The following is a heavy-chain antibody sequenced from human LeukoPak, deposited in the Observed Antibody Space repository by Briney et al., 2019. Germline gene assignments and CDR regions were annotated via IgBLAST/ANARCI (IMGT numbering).Heavy chain of an antibody. CDR3: ARVSVGDYYYYYYYMDV. V-gene: IGHV3-74*01. CDR1: GFTFRSYW. Sequence: GESLKISCAASGFTFRSYWMHWVRQAPGKGLAWVSRINSDGSSTSYADSVKGRFTISRDNAKNTLYLQMNSLRAEDTAVYYCARVSVGDYYYYYYYMDVWGKGTTVTVSS. J-gene: IGHJ6*03. D-gene: IGHD4-17*01. CDR2: INSDGSST.